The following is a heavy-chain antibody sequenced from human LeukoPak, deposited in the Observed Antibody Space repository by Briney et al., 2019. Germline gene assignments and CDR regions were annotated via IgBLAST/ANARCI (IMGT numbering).Heavy chain of an antibody. CDR1: GGPLRCH. D-gene: IGHD3-10*01. J-gene: IGHJ5*02. CDR2: IYGSGTT. Sequence: WETLYILCTGPGGPLRCHWSSLRQPAWKQLAWIGRIYGSGTTTYNPSLKSRVSMSIDTSKNQFSLKLMSVTAADTAVYYCARDSGTTGEVKFDPWGQGTLVTVSS. CDR3: ARDSGTTGEVKFDP. V-gene: IGHV4-4*07.